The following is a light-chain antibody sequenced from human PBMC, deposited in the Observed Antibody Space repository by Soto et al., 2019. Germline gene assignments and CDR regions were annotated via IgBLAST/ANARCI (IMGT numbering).Light chain of an antibody. CDR2: AAS. J-gene: IGKJ1*01. Sequence: AIQLTQSPSSLSASVGDRVTITCRASQGIRNDLGWYQQKPGKAPKLLIYAASSLQSGVPSRFSASVSGADFTLTISSLQPEDFATYYCLQDYNYPRTFGQGTKVEI. CDR3: LQDYNYPRT. V-gene: IGKV1-6*01. CDR1: QGIRND.